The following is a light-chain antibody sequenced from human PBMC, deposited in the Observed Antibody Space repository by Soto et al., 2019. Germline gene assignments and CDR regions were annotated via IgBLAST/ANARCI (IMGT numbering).Light chain of an antibody. J-gene: IGKJ3*01. Sequence: EIVLTQSPGTLSLSPGERATLSCRASQSVSSSYLAWYQQKPGQAPRLLIYGASSRATGIPDRFSGSGAGTDFTLTISRLEPEDLAVYYCQQYGSSPLLTFGPGTKGDIK. CDR3: QQYGSSPLLT. CDR2: GAS. CDR1: QSVSSSY. V-gene: IGKV3-20*01.